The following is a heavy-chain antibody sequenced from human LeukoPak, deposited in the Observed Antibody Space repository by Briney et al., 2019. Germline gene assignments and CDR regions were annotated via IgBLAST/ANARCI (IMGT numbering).Heavy chain of an antibody. V-gene: IGHV4-4*02. CDR1: AASIRRTEW. CDR2: IFHTGST. D-gene: IGHD6-13*01. Sequence: SGTLSLTCGVSAASIRRTEWWSWVRQPPGKGLEWIGEIFHTGSTNYNPSLKSRVTISVDKSKTQFSLKLTSVTAADTAVYYCERGLRYSGSWYYYGMDVWGQGTTVTVSS. J-gene: IGHJ6*02. CDR3: ERGLRYSGSWYYYGMDV.